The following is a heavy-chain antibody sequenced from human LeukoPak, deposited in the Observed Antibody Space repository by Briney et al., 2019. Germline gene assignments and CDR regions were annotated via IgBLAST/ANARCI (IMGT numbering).Heavy chain of an antibody. CDR2: IYPGDSDT. J-gene: IGHJ6*02. Sequence: GESLKISCKGSGYSFTSYWIGWVRQMPGKGLEWMGIIYPGDSDTRYSPSFQGQVTISADKSISTAYRQWSSLKASDTAMYYCARATNYYYYGMDVWGQGTTVTVSS. V-gene: IGHV5-51*01. CDR1: GYSFTSYW. CDR3: ARATNYYYYGMDV. D-gene: IGHD1-26*01.